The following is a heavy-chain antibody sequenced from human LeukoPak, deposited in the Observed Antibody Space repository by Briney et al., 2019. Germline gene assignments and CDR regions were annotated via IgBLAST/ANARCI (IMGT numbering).Heavy chain of an antibody. V-gene: IGHV6-1*01. CDR3: TRDVGNSGWHNFDY. D-gene: IGHD6-19*01. CDR2: TYFRSTWYN. CDR1: GDSVSSNNGA. Sequence: SQTLSLTCAISGDSVSSNNGAWNWIRQSPSRGLEWLGRTYFRSTWYNDYAEFMKGRITIGPDTSKNQFSLQVNSVTPEDTAIYYCTRDVGNSGWHNFDYWGQGTLVTVSS. J-gene: IGHJ4*02.